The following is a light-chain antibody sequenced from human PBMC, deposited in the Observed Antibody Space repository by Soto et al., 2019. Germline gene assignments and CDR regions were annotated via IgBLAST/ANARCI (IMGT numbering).Light chain of an antibody. CDR1: QSVSSN. J-gene: IGKJ2*01. V-gene: IGKV3-15*01. CDR3: QQYNNWPHT. CDR2: GAS. Sequence: EIVMTQSPATLSVSPGERATLSCRASQSVSSNLAWYQQKPGQAPRLLIYGASTRATGITARFSGSGSGTEFTLTISSLQSEDFADYYCQQYNNWPHTFGQGTKLEIK.